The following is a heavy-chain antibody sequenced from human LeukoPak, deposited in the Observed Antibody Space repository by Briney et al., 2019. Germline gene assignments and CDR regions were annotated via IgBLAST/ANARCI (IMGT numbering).Heavy chain of an antibody. CDR3: AKEGDYYGSGSYRDGFDI. V-gene: IGHV3-30*02. Sequence: GGSLRLSCAASGFTFSSYGMHWVRQAPGKGLEWVAFIRYDGSNKYYADSVKGRFTISRDSFKNTLYLQMNSLRPEDTAVYYCAKEGDYYGSGSYRDGFDIWGQGTRATVSS. J-gene: IGHJ3*02. CDR1: GFTFSSYG. D-gene: IGHD3-10*01. CDR2: IRYDGSNK.